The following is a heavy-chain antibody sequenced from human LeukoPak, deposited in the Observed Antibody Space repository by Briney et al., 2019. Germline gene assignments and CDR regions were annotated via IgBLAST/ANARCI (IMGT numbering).Heavy chain of an antibody. CDR2: ISGSGGST. CDR3: ARGTDYYDSSGYIGDFDY. J-gene: IGHJ4*02. V-gene: IGHV3-23*01. Sequence: GGSLRLSCAASGFTFSSYAMSWVRQAPGKGLEWVSAISGSGGSTYYADSVKGRFTISRDNSKNTLYLQMNSLRAEDTAVYYCARGTDYYDSSGYIGDFDYWGQGTLVTVSS. CDR1: GFTFSSYA. D-gene: IGHD3-22*01.